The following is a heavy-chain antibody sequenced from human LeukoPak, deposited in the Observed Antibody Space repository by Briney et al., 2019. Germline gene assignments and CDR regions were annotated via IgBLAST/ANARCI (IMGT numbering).Heavy chain of an antibody. V-gene: IGHV3-23*01. D-gene: IGHD3-16*01. J-gene: IGHJ4*02. CDR3: AKDTGYARGEGEFDY. CDR2: INGSGDST. CDR1: GFASSNYA. Sequence: AGGSLRLSCAASGFASSNYAMSWVGQAPGKGLEWVSEINGSGDSTYYADSVKGRFTISRDNSKDTLYLQMNSLRAEDTAVYFCAKDTGYARGEGEFDYWGQPTLVIDSS.